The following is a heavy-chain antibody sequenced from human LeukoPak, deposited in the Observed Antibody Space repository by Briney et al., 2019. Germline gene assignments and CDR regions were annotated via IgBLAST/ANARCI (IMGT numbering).Heavy chain of an antibody. CDR2: INHSGST. J-gene: IGHJ3*02. V-gene: IGHV4-34*01. D-gene: IGHD2-2*02. Sequence: SETLFLTCAVYGGSFSGYYWSWIRQPPGKGLEWIGEINHSGSTNYNPSLKSRVAISVDTSKNQFSLKLSSVTAADTAVYYCARVRGYCSSTSCYRLAFDIWGQGTMVTVSS. CDR3: ARVRGYCSSTSCYRLAFDI. CDR1: GGSFSGYY.